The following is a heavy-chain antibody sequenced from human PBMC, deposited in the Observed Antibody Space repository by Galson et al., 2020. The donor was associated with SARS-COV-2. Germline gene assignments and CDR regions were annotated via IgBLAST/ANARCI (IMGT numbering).Heavy chain of an antibody. V-gene: IGHV4-39*01. CDR1: GGSISSSSYY. Sequence: SETMSLTCTLSGGSISSSSYYWGWIRQTPGKGLEWIGSIYYSGSTYYNPSLKSRVTISVDTSKNKFSLKLSSVTAADTAVYYCARVRFLEWLLAEEGMDVWGQGTTVTVSS. J-gene: IGHJ6*02. D-gene: IGHD3-3*01. CDR2: IYYSGST. CDR3: ARVRFLEWLLAEEGMDV.